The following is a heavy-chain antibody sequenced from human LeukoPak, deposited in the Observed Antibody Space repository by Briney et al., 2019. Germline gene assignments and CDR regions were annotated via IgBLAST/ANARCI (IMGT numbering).Heavy chain of an antibody. Sequence: GGSLRLSCAASGFTFSSYAMSWVRQAPGKGLEWVANIKQDGSEKYYVDSVKGRFTISRDNAKNSLYLQMNSLRAEDTAVYYCARYSNYEFLNFDYWGQGTLVTVSS. CDR1: GFTFSSYA. D-gene: IGHD4-11*01. CDR3: ARYSNYEFLNFDY. V-gene: IGHV3-7*01. CDR2: IKQDGSEK. J-gene: IGHJ4*02.